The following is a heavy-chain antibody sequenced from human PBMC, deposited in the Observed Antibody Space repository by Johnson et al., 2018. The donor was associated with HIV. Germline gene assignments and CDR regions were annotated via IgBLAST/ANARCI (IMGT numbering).Heavy chain of an antibody. CDR1: GFTFSDHY. CDR2: TRDKANSYTT. V-gene: IGHV3-72*01. Sequence: VQLVESGGGVVQPGRSLRLSCAASGFTFSDHYMDWVRQAPGKGLEWVGRTRDKANSYTTEYAASVKGRFTISRDDSKKSLYLQMNSLKTEDTAVYYCARDSSGYSGFDIWGQGTVVTVSS. J-gene: IGHJ3*02. CDR3: ARDSSGYSGFDI. D-gene: IGHD3-22*01.